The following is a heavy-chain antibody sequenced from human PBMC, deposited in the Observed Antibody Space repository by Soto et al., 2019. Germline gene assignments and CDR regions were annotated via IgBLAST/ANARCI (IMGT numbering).Heavy chain of an antibody. J-gene: IGHJ4*02. CDR3: AAGDSSDTGDH. V-gene: IGHV1-69*01. D-gene: IGHD5-18*01. CDR2: TTAILGTR. CDR1: GDTLSHYG. Sequence: QVQLVQSGAEVKKPGSSVKVSCKASGDTLSHYGVSWVRQVPGKGLEWMGGTTAILGTRDYAQKFQGRMTIPSDASKTTTYMELNSLTSDDTAVYYCAAGDSSDTGDHWGQGTLVTVSS.